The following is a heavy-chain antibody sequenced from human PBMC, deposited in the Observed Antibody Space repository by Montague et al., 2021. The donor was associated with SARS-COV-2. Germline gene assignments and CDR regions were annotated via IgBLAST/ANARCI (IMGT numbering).Heavy chain of an antibody. J-gene: IGHJ6*02. CDR3: TREGYQVLWSDYYYYGMDV. Sequence: SETLSLTCAVYGGSFSGYYWCWIRQPPGTGLEWIGEINHSGSTNSNPSPKSRVTITVETSKNQFPLTLSSVTAADTAVYYCTREGYQVLWSDYYYYGMDVWGQGTTVTVSS. V-gene: IGHV4-34*01. CDR2: INHSGST. CDR1: GGSFSGYY. D-gene: IGHD2-2*01.